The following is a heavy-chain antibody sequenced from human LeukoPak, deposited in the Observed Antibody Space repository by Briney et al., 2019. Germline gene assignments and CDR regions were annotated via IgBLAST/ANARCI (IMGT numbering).Heavy chain of an antibody. D-gene: IGHD6-6*01. V-gene: IGHV4-59*08. CDR1: GGSISSYY. CDR2: IYYSGST. Sequence: PSETLSLTCTVSGGSISSYYRSWIRQPPGKGLEWIGYIYYSGSTNYNPSLKSRVTISVDTSKNQFSLKLSSVTAADTAVYYCARRDSSSFDPWGQGTLVTVSS. J-gene: IGHJ5*02. CDR3: ARRDSSSFDP.